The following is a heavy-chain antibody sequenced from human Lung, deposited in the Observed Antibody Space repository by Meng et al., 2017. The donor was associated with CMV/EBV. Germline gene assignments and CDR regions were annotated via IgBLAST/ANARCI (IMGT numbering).Heavy chain of an antibody. CDR2: LYYSGAS. CDR1: GGSVSSSNYC. Sequence: SXTXSLXCTVSGGSVSSSNYCWSWIRQSPEKGLEGNGYLYYSGASNYSPSLGSRVIMSVDTSKKQFSLKLTSVTAADTAVYYCARTIVDAKLYTSVSPRFDHXGQGILVTVSS. D-gene: IGHD4/OR15-4a*01. CDR3: ARTIVDAKLYTSVSPRFDH. J-gene: IGHJ5*02. V-gene: IGHV4-61*01.